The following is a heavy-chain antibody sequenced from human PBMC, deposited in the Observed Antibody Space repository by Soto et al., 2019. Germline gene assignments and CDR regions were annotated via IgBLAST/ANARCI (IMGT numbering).Heavy chain of an antibody. CDR2: ISADGSDK. CDR1: GFTFSDFG. D-gene: IGHD6-19*01. CDR3: MKGTAVARQHFAN. V-gene: IGHV3-30*18. J-gene: IGHJ4*02. Sequence: QVQLVESGGGLVQPERSLRLSCATSGFTFSDFGMHWVRQAPGRGLEWVAAISADGSDKYYVGSVQGRITTSRDNTKKALHLQMTSLRTEDAAVYYCMKGTAVARQHFANWGQGTLVSVPS.